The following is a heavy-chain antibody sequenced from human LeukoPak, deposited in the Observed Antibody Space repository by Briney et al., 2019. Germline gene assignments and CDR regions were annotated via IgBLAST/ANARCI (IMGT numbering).Heavy chain of an antibody. V-gene: IGHV3-30*18. CDR3: AKGRIAVAPYYGMDV. CDR2: ISYDGSNK. J-gene: IGHJ6*02. Sequence: GGSLRLSCAASGFTFSSYGMHWVRQAPGKGLEWVAVISYDGSNKYYADSVQGRFTISRDNSNNTVDLQMNSLRAEDTAIYYCAKGRIAVAPYYGMDVWGRGTTVSVSS. D-gene: IGHD6-19*01. CDR1: GFTFSSYG.